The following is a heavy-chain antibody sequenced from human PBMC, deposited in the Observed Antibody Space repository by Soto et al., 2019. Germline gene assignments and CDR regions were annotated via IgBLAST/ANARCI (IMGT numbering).Heavy chain of an antibody. CDR3: ARDGYSSSWYLD. V-gene: IGHV3-7*01. D-gene: IGHD6-13*01. J-gene: IGHJ4*02. CDR2: IKQDGSEK. Sequence: GGSLTLSCAASGFTLSSYWMNWVRQAPGKGLEWVANIKQDGSEKYYVDSVKGRFTISRDNAKNSLYLQMNSLRAEDTAVYYWARDGYSSSWYLDWGQGTLVTVSS. CDR1: GFTLSSYW.